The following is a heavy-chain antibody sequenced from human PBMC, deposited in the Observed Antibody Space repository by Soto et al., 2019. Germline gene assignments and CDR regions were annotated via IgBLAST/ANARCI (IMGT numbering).Heavy chain of an antibody. J-gene: IGHJ4*02. V-gene: IGHV3-23*01. CDR1: GFTFISYA. CDR2: IICSGNKT. Sequence: GESLRVSCAASGFTFISYAMSWVRQAPGKGLEWVSFIICSGNKTNYADSVKGRFTVSRDNSKNTLYLQMNSLRPEDTAVYYCAKHSSTFVFWGQGTLVTVSS. CDR3: AKHSSTFVF. D-gene: IGHD2-2*01.